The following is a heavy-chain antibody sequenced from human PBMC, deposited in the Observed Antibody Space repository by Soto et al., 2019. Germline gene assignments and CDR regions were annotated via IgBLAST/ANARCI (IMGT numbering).Heavy chain of an antibody. V-gene: IGHV6-1*01. CDR3: ASGKVSVFDY. J-gene: IGHJ4*02. CDR2: AYSRSDWFT. CDR1: GDRVSSHSAA. Sequence: PAHTLSLTCAISGDRVSSHSAAWNWIRQSPSRGLEWLGRAYSRSDWFTDYALSVKSRISINADTSKNQFSLHLNSVTPEDTAVYYCASGKVSVFDYWGQGTLVTVSS.